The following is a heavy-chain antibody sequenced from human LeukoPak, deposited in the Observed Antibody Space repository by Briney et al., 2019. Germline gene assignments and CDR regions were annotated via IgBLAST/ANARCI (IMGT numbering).Heavy chain of an antibody. Sequence: GASVKVSCKASGYTFTSYDINWVRQATGQGLEWMGWMNPNHGDTNYAQKFQDRVSMTRDTSISTAYMHLSRLRSADTAVYYCARDRVSGSGSIDYWGQGTLVTVSS. CDR1: GYTFTSYD. CDR3: ARDRVSGSGSIDY. V-gene: IGHV1-2*02. J-gene: IGHJ4*02. D-gene: IGHD3-10*01. CDR2: MNPNHGDT.